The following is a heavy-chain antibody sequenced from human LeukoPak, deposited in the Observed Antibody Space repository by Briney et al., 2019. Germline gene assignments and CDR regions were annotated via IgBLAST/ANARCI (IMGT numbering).Heavy chain of an antibody. CDR3: ASIDDFWSGYPY. CDR2: IYSGGST. D-gene: IGHD3-3*01. CDR1: GFTVSSNY. J-gene: IGHJ4*02. V-gene: IGHV3-53*01. Sequence: PGGSLRLSCAASGFTVSSNYMSWVRPAPGKGLEWVSLIYSGGSTYYADSVKGRFAISRDNSKNTLYLQMNSLRAEDTAVYYCASIDDFWSGYPYWGQGTLVTVSS.